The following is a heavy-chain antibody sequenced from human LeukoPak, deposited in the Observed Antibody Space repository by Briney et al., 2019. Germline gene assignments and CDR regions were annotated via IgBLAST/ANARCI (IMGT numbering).Heavy chain of an antibody. CDR1: GGSISNYY. D-gene: IGHD6-19*01. Sequence: PSETLSLTCTVSGGSISNYYWTWIRQPPGKGLEWIGYINYRGNTNYNPSLKNRVSMSVDMSKNQFSLKLRSVTAADTAVYLCAREGYSSGWNDCWGQGTLVTVSS. V-gene: IGHV4-59*01. CDR3: AREGYSSGWNDC. CDR2: INYRGNT. J-gene: IGHJ4*02.